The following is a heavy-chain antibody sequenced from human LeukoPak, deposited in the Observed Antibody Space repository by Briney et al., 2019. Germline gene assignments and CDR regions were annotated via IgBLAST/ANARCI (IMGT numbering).Heavy chain of an antibody. D-gene: IGHD4-17*01. CDR1: GFTFSSYG. CDR3: AHLPPGTTVTTGY. V-gene: IGHV3-30*03. Sequence: GGSLRLSCAASGFTFSSYGMHWVRQAPGKGLEWGAVISYDGSNKYYADSVKGRFTISRDNSKNTLYLQMNSLRAEDTAVYYCAHLPPGTTVTTGYWGQGTLVTVSS. J-gene: IGHJ4*02. CDR2: ISYDGSNK.